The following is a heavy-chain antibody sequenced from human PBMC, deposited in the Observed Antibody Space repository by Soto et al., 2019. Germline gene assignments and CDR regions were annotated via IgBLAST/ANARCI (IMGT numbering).Heavy chain of an antibody. CDR3: ARVHTPVVAAPFFDY. D-gene: IGHD2-15*01. J-gene: IGHJ4*02. Sequence: SETLSLTCAVSGGSISSGGYSWSWIRQPPGKGLEWIGYIYHSGSTYYNQSLKSRVTVSVDTSKNQFSLKLSSVTAADTAVFYCARVHTPVVAAPFFDYWGQGTLVTVSS. CDR2: IYHSGST. V-gene: IGHV4-30-2*01. CDR1: GGSISSGGYS.